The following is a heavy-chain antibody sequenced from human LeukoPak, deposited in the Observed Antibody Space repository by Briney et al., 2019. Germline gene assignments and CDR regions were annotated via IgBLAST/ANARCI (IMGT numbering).Heavy chain of an antibody. CDR1: GFTFSDSY. CDR2: ISNSGDSI. Sequence: GGSLRLSCAASGFTFSDSYMAWIRQAPGKGLEYISYISNSGDSIYYADSVKGRFTTPRDNAKSSLYLQMNSLRAEDTAVYFCARATSPWYYYDSSGYYYWGQGTLVTVSS. CDR3: ARATSPWYYYDSSGYYY. V-gene: IGHV3-11*04. D-gene: IGHD3-22*01. J-gene: IGHJ4*02.